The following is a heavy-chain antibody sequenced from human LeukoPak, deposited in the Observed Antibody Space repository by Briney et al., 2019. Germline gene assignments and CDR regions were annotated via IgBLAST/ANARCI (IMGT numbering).Heavy chain of an antibody. CDR3: VRGDYGDYTLFDY. CDR2: IYSGGST. D-gene: IGHD4-17*01. CDR1: GFTFSSNY. J-gene: IGHJ4*02. V-gene: IGHV3-53*01. Sequence: PGGSLRLSCAASGFTFSSNYMSRVRQAPGKGLEWVSVIYSGGSTYYADSVKGRFTISRDNSKNTLYLQMDSLRAEDTAVYYCVRGDYGDYTLFDYWGQGTLVTVSS.